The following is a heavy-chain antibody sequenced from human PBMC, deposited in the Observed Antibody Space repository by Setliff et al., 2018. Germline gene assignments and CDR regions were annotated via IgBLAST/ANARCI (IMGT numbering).Heavy chain of an antibody. J-gene: IGHJ6*02. CDR2: VNKDGSSS. CDR1: GFTISNYW. D-gene: IGHD1-1*01. Sequence: GGSLRLSCAASGFTISNYWMCWVRQAPGKGLVWVSCVNKDGSSSNYADSVKGRFTISRDNAKNTLYLQMNSLRAEDTALYYCAKDVHNYGLDVWGQGTTVTVSS. CDR3: AKDVHNYGLDV. V-gene: IGHV3-74*01.